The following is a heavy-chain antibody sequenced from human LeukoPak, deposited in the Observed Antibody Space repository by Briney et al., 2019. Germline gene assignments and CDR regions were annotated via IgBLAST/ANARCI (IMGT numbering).Heavy chain of an antibody. CDR2: IYDSGST. D-gene: IGHD2-21*02. Sequence: PSETLSLTCTVSGGSISSYSWSWIRQPPGKGLEWIGYIYDSGSTNYNPSLKSRVTISVDTSKNQFSLRLTSVTTADTAVYYCAKPPWGGDCYRGDSWGQGPLVPVS. J-gene: IGHJ1*01. CDR1: GGSISSYS. V-gene: IGHV4-59*03. CDR3: AKPPWGGDCYRGDS.